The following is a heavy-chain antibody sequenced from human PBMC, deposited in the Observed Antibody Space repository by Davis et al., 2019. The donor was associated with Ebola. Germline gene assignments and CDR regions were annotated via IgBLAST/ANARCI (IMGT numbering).Heavy chain of an antibody. CDR3: AGDRDWAFDI. Sequence: SQTLSLTCAVYGGSFSHYYWSWIRQSPGKGLEWIGEINHSGSTNYQPSLKSPGPISVDTSKNQFSLKLRSVTAAYTAIYYCAGDRDWAFDIWGQGTMVTVSS. D-gene: IGHD2-21*01. V-gene: IGHV4-34*01. CDR1: GGSFSHYY. J-gene: IGHJ3*02. CDR2: INHSGST.